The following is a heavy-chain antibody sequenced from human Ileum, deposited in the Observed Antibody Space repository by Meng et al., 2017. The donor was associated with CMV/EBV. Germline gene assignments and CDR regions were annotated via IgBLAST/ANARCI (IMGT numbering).Heavy chain of an antibody. J-gene: IGHJ4*02. V-gene: IGHV3-74*01. CDR2: IKNDGKTA. CDR3: AKLLGTTTQSDF. Sequence: GGPLRPSCVASGFTLSNYWLHWVRKAPGKGLVWVSSIKNDGKTAAYADFVKGRFIISKDNAKNTVYLQMNSLSAEDTAIYSCAKLLGTTTQSDFWGQGTLVTVSS. D-gene: IGHD1-26*01. CDR1: GFTLSNYW.